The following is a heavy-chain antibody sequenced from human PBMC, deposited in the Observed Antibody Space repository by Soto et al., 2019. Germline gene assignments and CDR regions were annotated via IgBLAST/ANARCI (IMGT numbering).Heavy chain of an antibody. CDR3: ARLFGGYSGSHADEFDI. J-gene: IGHJ3*02. Sequence: QVQLVESGGDVVQPGRSLRLSCAGSGFSFSRFAIHWVRQAPGKGLEWVAVITYDGSNQYYADSVKGRFTVSRDNSRSTVYLQMKNLRSEDTAIYYCARLFGGYSGSHADEFDIWGQGTMVPVSS. CDR1: GFSFSRFA. CDR2: ITYDGSNQ. D-gene: IGHD1-26*01. V-gene: IGHV3-30-3*01.